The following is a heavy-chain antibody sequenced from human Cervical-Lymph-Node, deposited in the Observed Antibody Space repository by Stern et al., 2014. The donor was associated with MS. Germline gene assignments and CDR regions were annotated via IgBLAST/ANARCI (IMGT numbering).Heavy chain of an antibody. J-gene: IGHJ5*02. CDR1: GGSISSYY. CDR3: ARGAGWFDP. Sequence: VQLQESGPGLVKPSETLSLTCTVSGGSISSYYWSWIRQPPGKGLEWIGYIYYSESTNCNPSHKSRVTISVDTSKNQFSLKLNSVTAADTAVYYCARGAGWFDPWGQGTLVTVSS. CDR2: IYYSEST. V-gene: IGHV4-59*01.